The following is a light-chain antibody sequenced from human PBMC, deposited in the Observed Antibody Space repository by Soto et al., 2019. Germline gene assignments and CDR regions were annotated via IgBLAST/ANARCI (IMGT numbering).Light chain of an antibody. V-gene: IGKV1-39*01. J-gene: IGKJ4*01. Sequence: DIQMTQSPSSLSASVGDRVTITCRASQTISMYLNWYQQKPGKAPKLLIFAASSLQSGVPSRFSGSGSGTDFTLTISSLQPEDFATYYCQQSYSTPLTFGGGTNVEI. CDR3: QQSYSTPLT. CDR2: AAS. CDR1: QTISMY.